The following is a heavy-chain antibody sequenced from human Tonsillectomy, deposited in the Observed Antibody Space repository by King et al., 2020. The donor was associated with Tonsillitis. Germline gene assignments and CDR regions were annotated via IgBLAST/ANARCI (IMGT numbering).Heavy chain of an antibody. CDR3: ATPRWDYESSGDFDS. CDR2: IFYSGSA. V-gene: IGHV4-39*01. J-gene: IGHJ4*02. CDR1: GASISSRSSY. D-gene: IGHD3-22*01. Sequence: QLQESGPGVVKPSETLSLTCTVSGASISSRSSYWGWIRQLPGKGLEWMGSIFYSGSAYYNPSLKRRVTISIDTSKNQFSLKLNSVTAADTAVYFCATPRWDYESSGDFDSWGQGTLVTVSS.